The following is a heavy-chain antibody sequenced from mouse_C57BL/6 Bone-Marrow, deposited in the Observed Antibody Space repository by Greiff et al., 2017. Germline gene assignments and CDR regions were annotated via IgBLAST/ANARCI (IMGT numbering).Heavy chain of an antibody. Sequence: EVKVEESRGGLVKPGGSLKLSCAASGFTFSSYAMSWVRQTPEKRLEWVATISDGGSYTYYPDNVKGRFTISRDNAKNNLYLQMSHLKSEDTAMYYCARDVGRSAMDYWGQGTSVTVSS. CDR1: GFTFSSYA. CDR2: ISDGGSYT. V-gene: IGHV5-4*01. CDR3: ARDVGRSAMDY. J-gene: IGHJ4*01. D-gene: IGHD4-1*01.